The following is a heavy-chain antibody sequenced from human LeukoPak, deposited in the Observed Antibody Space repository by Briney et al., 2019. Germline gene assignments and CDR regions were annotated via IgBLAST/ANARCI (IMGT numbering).Heavy chain of an antibody. CDR2: IHRNGDST. V-gene: IGHV3-20*04. CDR3: AKDINGDYAFDY. J-gene: IGHJ4*02. D-gene: IGHD4-17*01. CDR1: GFTFSNYW. Sequence: GGSLRLSCAASGFTFSNYWMSWVRQGPGKGLEWVSGIHRNGDSTGYAGSVKGRFTISRDNAKNSLYLQMNSLRAEDTALYYCAKDINGDYAFDYWGQGTLVTVSS.